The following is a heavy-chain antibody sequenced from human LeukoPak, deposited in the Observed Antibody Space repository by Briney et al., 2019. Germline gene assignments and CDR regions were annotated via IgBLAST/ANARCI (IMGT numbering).Heavy chain of an antibody. Sequence: WGWFRQPPGEGLEWIGSISYTGSTYYNPSLKSRVTISVDTSKNQFYLKLSSVTAADTAVYYCARHIAATDPANWFDPWGQGTLVTVSS. V-gene: IGHV4-39*01. J-gene: IGHJ5*02. D-gene: IGHD6-6*01. CDR2: ISYTGST. CDR3: ARHIAATDPANWFDP.